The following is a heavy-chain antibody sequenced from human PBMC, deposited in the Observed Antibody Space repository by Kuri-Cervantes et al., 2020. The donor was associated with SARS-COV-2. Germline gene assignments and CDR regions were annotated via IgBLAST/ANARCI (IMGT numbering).Heavy chain of an antibody. D-gene: IGHD2-21*02. J-gene: IGHJ4*02. Sequence: ASVKVSCKVSGYTLTELSMHWVRQAPGKGLEWMGGFDPEDGETIYAQKFQGRVTMTTDTSTSTAYMELRSLRSDDTAVYYRARGSYLLLGSWGQGTLVTVSS. V-gene: IGHV1-24*01. CDR3: ARGSYLLLGS. CDR2: FDPEDGET. CDR1: GYTLTELS.